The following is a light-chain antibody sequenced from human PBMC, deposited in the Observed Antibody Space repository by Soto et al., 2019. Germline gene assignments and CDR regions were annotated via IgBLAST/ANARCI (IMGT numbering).Light chain of an antibody. J-gene: IGKJ1*01. Sequence: EIVLAQSPGTLSLSPGERATLSCRASQSVTNSFLAWYQQKPGQAPRLLIYGASRRATGIPDRFTGSGSGTDFTLTISRLEPEDFAVYYCQQYVSSPWAFSQGTKVDI. CDR1: QSVTNSF. CDR3: QQYVSSPWA. CDR2: GAS. V-gene: IGKV3-20*01.